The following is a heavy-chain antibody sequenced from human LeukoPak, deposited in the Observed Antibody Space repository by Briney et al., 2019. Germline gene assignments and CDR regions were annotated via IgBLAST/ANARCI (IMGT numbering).Heavy chain of an antibody. Sequence: SETLSLTCAVSGGSISSSNWWSWVRQPPGKGLEGIGEIYHSGSTNYNPSLKSRVTISVDKSKNQFSLKLSSVTAADTAVYYCARRYGDYDYFDYWGQGTLVTVSS. CDR2: IYHSGST. D-gene: IGHD4-17*01. V-gene: IGHV4-4*02. CDR1: GGSISSSNW. J-gene: IGHJ4*02. CDR3: ARRYGDYDYFDY.